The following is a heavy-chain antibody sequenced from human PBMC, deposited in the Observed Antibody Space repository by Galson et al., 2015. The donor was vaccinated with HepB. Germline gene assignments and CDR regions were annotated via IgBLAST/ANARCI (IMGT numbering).Heavy chain of an antibody. V-gene: IGHV1-69*02. D-gene: IGHD3-9*01. CDR1: GGTFSSYT. CDR3: ASFPEKQLRYFDWSDY. Sequence: SVKVSCKASGGTFSSYTISWVRQAPGQGLEWMGRIIPILGIAKYAQKFQGRVTITADKSTSTAYMELSSLRSEETAVYYCASFPEKQLRYFDWSDYRGQGTLFTVSS. CDR2: IIPILGIA. J-gene: IGHJ4*02.